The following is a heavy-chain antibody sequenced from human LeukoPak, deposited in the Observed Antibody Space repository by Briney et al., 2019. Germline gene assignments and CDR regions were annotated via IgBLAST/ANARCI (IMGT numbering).Heavy chain of an antibody. J-gene: IGHJ5*02. CDR2: LYHSGTI. Sequence: PSETLSLTCTVSGDSLRTTTYYWNWIRQPPGKGLEWIGGLYHSGTIYYNPSLKSRVTISADKSKNHFSLKPTSVTAADTAVYYCARDRELAALDPWGQGTLVIVSS. CDR3: ARDRELAALDP. CDR1: GDSLRTTTYY. V-gene: IGHV4-39*07. D-gene: IGHD1-26*01.